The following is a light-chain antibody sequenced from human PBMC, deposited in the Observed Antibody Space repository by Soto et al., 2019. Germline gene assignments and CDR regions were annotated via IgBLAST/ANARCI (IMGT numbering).Light chain of an antibody. Sequence: EVVLTQSPDTLSLSPGERATLSFRSSQSVSSGHLAWYQHKPGQSPRLLIYGASNRAAGISDRFTGSGSGTDFTLTIRRLESEDVAVYYCQQSHISPRPFGQGTKVEI. CDR1: QSVSSGH. V-gene: IGKV3-20*01. J-gene: IGKJ1*01. CDR2: GAS. CDR3: QQSHISPRP.